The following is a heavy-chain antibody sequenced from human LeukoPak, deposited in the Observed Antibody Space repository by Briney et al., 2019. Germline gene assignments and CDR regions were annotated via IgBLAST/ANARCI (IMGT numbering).Heavy chain of an antibody. CDR3: ARGGYFSFDY. CDR1: GFSFSTYD. CDR2: ITVNTRGSIT. V-gene: IGHV3-23*01. D-gene: IGHD2/OR15-2a*01. J-gene: IGHJ4*02. Sequence: GGSLRLSCVTSGFSFSTYDLSWVRQAPGQGLEWVSGITVNTRGSITYYADSVKGRFTISRDSSNDTLYLQMNSLRAEDTAVYFCARGGYFSFDYWGQGTLVTVSS.